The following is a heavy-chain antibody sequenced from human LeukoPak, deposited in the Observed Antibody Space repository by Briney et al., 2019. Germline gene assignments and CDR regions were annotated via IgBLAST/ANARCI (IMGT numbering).Heavy chain of an antibody. CDR2: ISYDGSNK. Sequence: GRSLRLSCAASGFTFSSYAMHWVRQAPSKGLEWVAVISYDGSNKYYADSVKGRFTISRDNSKNTLYLQMNSLRAEDTAVYYCARENYSPRGYFDYWGQGTLVTVSS. D-gene: IGHD1-7*01. CDR1: GFTFSSYA. CDR3: ARENYSPRGYFDY. J-gene: IGHJ4*02. V-gene: IGHV3-30-3*01.